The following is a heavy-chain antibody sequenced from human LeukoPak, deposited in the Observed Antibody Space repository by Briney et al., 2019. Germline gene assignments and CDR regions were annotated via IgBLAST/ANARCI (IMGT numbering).Heavy chain of an antibody. V-gene: IGHV3-64D*06. J-gene: IGHJ4*02. D-gene: IGHD2-2*01. CDR1: GFNFRNYP. CDR3: VKDEGYCSSVSCSPSY. Sequence: GGSLRLSCAASGFNFRNYPMHWVRQAPGKGREYVSAIGGNGDTTYYEDSVKGRVTISRDNSKNTLYLQLSSLRVEDTAVYYCVKDEGYCSSVSCSPSYWGQGTLVTVSS. CDR2: IGGNGDTT.